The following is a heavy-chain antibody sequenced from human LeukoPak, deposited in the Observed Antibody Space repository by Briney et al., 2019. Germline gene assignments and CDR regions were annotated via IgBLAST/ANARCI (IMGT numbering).Heavy chain of an antibody. CDR1: GGTFSSYA. V-gene: IGHV1-69*05. D-gene: IGHD2-2*01. CDR3: VTLRTPDIVVVPAAISGWFDP. Sequence: ASVKVSCKASGGTFSSYAISWVRQAPGQGLEWMGGIIPIFGTANYAQKFQGRVTITTDESTSTAYMELSSLRSEDTAVYYCVTLRTPDIVVVPAAISGWFDPWGQGTLVTVSS. J-gene: IGHJ5*02. CDR2: IIPIFGTA.